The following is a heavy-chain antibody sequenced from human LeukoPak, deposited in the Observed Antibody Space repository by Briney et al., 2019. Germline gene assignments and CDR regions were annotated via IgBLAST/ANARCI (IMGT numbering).Heavy chain of an antibody. CDR3: ANLYYDSSCDDY. Sequence: GGSLRLSCAASGFTFSSYGMHWVRQAPGKGLEWVAVISYDGSNKYYADSVKGRFTISRDNSKNTLYLQMNSLRAEDTAVYYCANLYYDSSCDDYWGQGTLVTVSS. D-gene: IGHD3-22*01. V-gene: IGHV3-30*18. J-gene: IGHJ4*02. CDR2: ISYDGSNK. CDR1: GFTFSSYG.